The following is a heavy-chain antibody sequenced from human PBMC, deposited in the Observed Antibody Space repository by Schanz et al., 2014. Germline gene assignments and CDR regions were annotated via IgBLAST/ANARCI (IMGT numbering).Heavy chain of an antibody. CDR3: TTETIAMAGTFSI. CDR2: INTNTGNP. V-gene: IGHV7-4-1*02. Sequence: QGHLVQSGAEVKEPGASVQVSCKASGYVFTAYYMHWVRQAPGQGLEWVGWINTNTGNPTYAQGFTGRFVFSLDTSVSTAYLQISSLKAEDTAAYYCTTETIAMAGTFSIWGQGTLVTVSS. J-gene: IGHJ4*02. CDR1: GYVFTAYY. D-gene: IGHD6-19*01.